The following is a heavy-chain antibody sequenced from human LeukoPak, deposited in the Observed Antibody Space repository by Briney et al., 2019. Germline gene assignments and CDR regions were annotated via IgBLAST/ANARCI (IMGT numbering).Heavy chain of an antibody. CDR3: VRDVGRCTGGTCYFWFDP. CDR1: GCTFSSYG. J-gene: IGHJ5*02. CDR2: IWYDGSNK. Sequence: GGSLRLSCAASGCTFSSYGMHWVRRAPGKGLEWVAVIWYDGSNKYHADSVKGRFTISRDNSQNMLYLQMNSLRAEDTAVYYCVRDVGRCTGGTCYFWFDPWGQGTLVTVSS. D-gene: IGHD2-15*01. V-gene: IGHV3-33*01.